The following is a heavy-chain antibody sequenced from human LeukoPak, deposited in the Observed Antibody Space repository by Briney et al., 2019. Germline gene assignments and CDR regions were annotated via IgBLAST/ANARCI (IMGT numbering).Heavy chain of an antibody. CDR2: VDPEDGKT. CDR3: SSDRSGSYDGLDV. J-gene: IGHJ6*02. V-gene: IGHV1-24*01. Sequence: GASVKVSCKVSGYSLTDLFVHWVRQAPGKGLEWMGGVDPEDGKTIYAQMFQGRVTMTEDTSIHTAYMEQRSLRSEDTAIYYCSSDRSGSYDGLDVWGQGTTVIVSS. D-gene: IGHD1-26*01. CDR1: GYSLTDLF.